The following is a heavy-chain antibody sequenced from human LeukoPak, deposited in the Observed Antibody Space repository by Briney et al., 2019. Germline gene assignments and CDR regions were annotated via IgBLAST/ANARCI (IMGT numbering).Heavy chain of an antibody. CDR3: AGGGRGGTVWYFDL. CDR2: IYHSGSS. Sequence: SETLSLTCTVSGGSMSSDYWSWIRQPPGKGLEWLGYIYHSGSSFYNPSLKSRLTISIDTSKNQFSLKVMSVTAADTAVYYCAGGGRGGTVWYFDLWGRGTLVTVSS. D-gene: IGHD3-16*01. J-gene: IGHJ2*01. V-gene: IGHV4-59*01. CDR1: GGSMSSDY.